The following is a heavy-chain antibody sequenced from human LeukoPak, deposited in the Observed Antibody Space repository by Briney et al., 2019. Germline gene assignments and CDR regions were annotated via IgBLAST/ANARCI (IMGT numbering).Heavy chain of an antibody. Sequence: GGAPRLSRAAPGFTLHNYNMNLVRPAPGKGVEGGLYISTSSSAIYYADSVKGRFTISRDNAKNSLYLQMNSLRDEDTAVYYCARDAYSSGWYIFDYWGQGTLVTVSS. CDR3: ARDAYSSGWYIFDY. CDR2: ISTSSSAI. J-gene: IGHJ4*02. CDR1: GFTLHNYN. V-gene: IGHV3-48*02. D-gene: IGHD6-19*01.